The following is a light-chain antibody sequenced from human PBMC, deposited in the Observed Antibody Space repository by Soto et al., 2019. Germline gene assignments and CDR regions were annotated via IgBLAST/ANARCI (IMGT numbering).Light chain of an antibody. CDR2: EVS. V-gene: IGLV2-14*01. Sequence: QSVLTQPASVSGSPGQAITISCTGSSSDVGAYKYVSWFQQHPGNAPKLIIYEVSNRPSGVSDRFSGSKSGNTASLTISGLQAEDEADYHCSSYTTTTAWVFGGGTKLTVL. CDR1: SSDVGAYKY. CDR3: SSYTTTTAWV. J-gene: IGLJ3*02.